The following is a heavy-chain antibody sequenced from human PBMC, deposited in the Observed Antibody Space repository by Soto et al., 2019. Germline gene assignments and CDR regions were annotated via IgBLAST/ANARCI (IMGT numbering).Heavy chain of an antibody. D-gene: IGHD4-17*01. Sequence: QVHLVQSGAEVKKPGSSVKVSCKPSGGTFSSYTINWVRQAPGQGLEWVGGINPLVGTTNYAQKFQGRVTITADLSTSTAYMELVSLRSEDTAVYYCARGPDYGDHGGWLYPWGQGTLVTVSS. CDR2: INPLVGTT. CDR1: GGTFSSYT. J-gene: IGHJ5*02. CDR3: ARGPDYGDHGGWLYP. V-gene: IGHV1-69*01.